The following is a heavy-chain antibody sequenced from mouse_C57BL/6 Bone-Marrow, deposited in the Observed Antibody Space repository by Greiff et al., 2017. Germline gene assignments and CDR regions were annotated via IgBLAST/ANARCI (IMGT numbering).Heavy chain of an antibody. CDR2: IYPTSGRT. D-gene: IGHD4-1*01. CDR1: GYTFTSYW. V-gene: IGHV1-55*01. CDR3: ARSGPLGRSFDY. J-gene: IGHJ2*01. Sequence: QVTLPHPGAELVKPGASVKMSCKSSGYTFTSYWITWVKQRPGQGLEWIGDIYPTSGRTNYNEKFKSNPILTVDTSSNTAYMQLSSLTSEDSAVFYCARSGPLGRSFDYWGQGTTLTVSS.